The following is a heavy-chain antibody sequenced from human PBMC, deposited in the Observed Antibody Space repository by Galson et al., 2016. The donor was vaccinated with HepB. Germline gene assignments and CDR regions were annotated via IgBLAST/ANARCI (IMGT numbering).Heavy chain of an antibody. D-gene: IGHD3-3*01. J-gene: IGHJ4*02. V-gene: IGHV4-30-2*01. CDR3: ARESRDFSSGYYTPFDF. CDR1: GASINSGDYS. Sequence: TLSLTCVVSGASINSGDYSWSWIRQPPGKGLEWIGNIFHTGHTYYNPSLRSRLSLSLDGSKNQFSLRLTSVTAADTALYFCARESRDFSSGYYTPFDFWGQGTLVTVSS. CDR2: IFHTGHT.